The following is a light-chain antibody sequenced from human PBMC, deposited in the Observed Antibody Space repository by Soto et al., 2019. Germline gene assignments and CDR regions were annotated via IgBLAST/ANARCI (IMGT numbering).Light chain of an antibody. Sequence: QSALTQPASVSGSPGQSITISCTGTSSDVGGYNYVSWYQQHPGKAPKLMIYEGSERPSGVSSRFSGSKSGNTASLTISGLQAEDEADYYCCSYAGSTTLAFGGGTKLTVL. CDR1: SSDVGGYNY. CDR2: EGS. J-gene: IGLJ2*01. V-gene: IGLV2-23*01. CDR3: CSYAGSTTLA.